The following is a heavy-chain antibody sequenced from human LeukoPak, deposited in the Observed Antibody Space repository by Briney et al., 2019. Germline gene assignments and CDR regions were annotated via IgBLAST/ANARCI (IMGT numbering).Heavy chain of an antibody. CDR2: ITVTGGTT. CDR3: VRSAYLDSSGYYFDS. V-gene: IGHV3-23*01. CDR1: GISFSSYA. J-gene: IGHJ4*02. D-gene: IGHD3-22*01. Sequence: GLLRLSCAASGISFSSYALNGVRQAPGGGLEWISSITVTGGTTYYADSVQGRFTRSGDNSKDTLYLQMKSLRADDTAVYFCVRSAYLDSSGYYFDSWGQGTLVTVSS.